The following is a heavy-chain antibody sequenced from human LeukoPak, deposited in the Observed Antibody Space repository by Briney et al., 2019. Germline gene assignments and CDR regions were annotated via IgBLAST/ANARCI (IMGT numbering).Heavy chain of an antibody. V-gene: IGHV3-30*02. D-gene: IGHD6-6*01. CDR3: ARDRQQLLLGMDV. CDR1: GFTFSSYG. CDR2: IRYDGSNK. J-gene: IGHJ6*02. Sequence: GGSLRLSCAASGFTFSSYGMHWVRQAPGKGLEWVAFIRYDGSNKYYADSVKGRFTISSDNSKNTLYLQMNSLRAEDTAVYYCARDRQQLLLGMDVWGQGTTVTVSS.